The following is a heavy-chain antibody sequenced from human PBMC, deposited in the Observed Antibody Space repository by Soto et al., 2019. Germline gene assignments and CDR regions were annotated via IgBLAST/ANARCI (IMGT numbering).Heavy chain of an antibody. V-gene: IGHV3-23*01. CDR2: ISSSGGST. CDR1: GFTFSSYA. Sequence: EVQLLESGGGLVQPGGSLRLSCAASGFTFSSYAMRWVRQAPGKGLEWVSAISSSGGSTYYADSVKGRFTISRDNSKKPLYLQMNDLRAEDSAVYYCARRGSGSYYDYWGQGTLVTVSS. D-gene: IGHD1-26*01. CDR3: ARRGSGSYYDY. J-gene: IGHJ4*02.